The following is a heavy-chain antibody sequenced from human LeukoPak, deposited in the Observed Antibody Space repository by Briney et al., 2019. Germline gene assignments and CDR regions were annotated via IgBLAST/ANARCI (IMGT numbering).Heavy chain of an antibody. J-gene: IGHJ6*03. CDR3: AKGRADYYYYMDV. CDR2: IWYDGSNK. Sequence: PGRSLRLSCAASGFTFSSYGMHWVRQAPGKGLEWVAVIWYDGSNKYYADSVKGRFTICRDNSKNTLYLQMNSLRAEDTAVYYCAKGRADYYYYMDVWGKGTTVTVSS. CDR1: GFTFSSYG. V-gene: IGHV3-33*06.